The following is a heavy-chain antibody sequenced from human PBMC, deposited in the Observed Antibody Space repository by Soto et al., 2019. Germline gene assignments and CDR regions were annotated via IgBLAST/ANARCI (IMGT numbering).Heavy chain of an antibody. V-gene: IGHV1-8*01. CDR2: MNPNSGNT. J-gene: IGHJ6*03. D-gene: IGHD2-21*02. CDR1: GYTFTSYD. Sequence: ASVKVSCKASGYTFTSYDINWVRQATGQGLEWVGWMNPNSGNTGYAQKFQGRVTMTRNTSISTAYMELSSLRSEDTAVYYCARGRDPVYYYYYMDVWGKGTTVTVSS. CDR3: ARGRDPVYYYYYMDV.